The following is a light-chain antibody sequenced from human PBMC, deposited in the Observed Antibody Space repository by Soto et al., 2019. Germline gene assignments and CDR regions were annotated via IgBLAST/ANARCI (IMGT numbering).Light chain of an antibody. CDR2: AAS. Sequence: DIQMTQSPSFVSASVADRVTITCRASQAVSTWLAWYQQKPGDAPKLLIYAASTLQSGVPSRFSGSGSGTDFTLTIRSLQPEDFATYYCQQSNSFPRTFGGGTKVDIK. CDR1: QAVSTW. J-gene: IGKJ4*01. V-gene: IGKV1-12*01. CDR3: QQSNSFPRT.